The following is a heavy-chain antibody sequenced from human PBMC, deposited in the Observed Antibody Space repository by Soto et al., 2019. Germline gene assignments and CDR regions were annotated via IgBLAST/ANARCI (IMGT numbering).Heavy chain of an antibody. CDR2: ISAGGSSA. CDR1: GFTFSSYA. CDR3: AKVYYSGTFPGSFDI. V-gene: IGHV3-23*01. J-gene: IGHJ3*02. Sequence: PGGSLRLSCAASGFTFSSYAMSWVRQAPGKGLEWVSGISAGGSSAFYADSVKGRFTISRDNAMNTLYLHMNSLRAEDTAVYYCAKVYYSGTFPGSFDIWGQGTMVTVSS. D-gene: IGHD1-26*01.